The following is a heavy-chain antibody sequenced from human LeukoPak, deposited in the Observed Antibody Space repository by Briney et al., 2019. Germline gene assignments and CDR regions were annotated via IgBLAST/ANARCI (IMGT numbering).Heavy chain of an antibody. J-gene: IGHJ3*02. CDR3: ARGRYCSSTSCYKAFDI. V-gene: IGHV3-74*01. Sequence: GGSLRRSCAASGFTFSTYWMYWVRQAPGKGLVWVSRINSEGSRTSYADSVKGRVTISRDNAKNTLYLQMNSLRAEDTAVYYCARGRYCSSTSCYKAFDIWGQGTKVTVSS. CDR1: GFTFSTYW. CDR2: INSEGSRT. D-gene: IGHD2-2*02.